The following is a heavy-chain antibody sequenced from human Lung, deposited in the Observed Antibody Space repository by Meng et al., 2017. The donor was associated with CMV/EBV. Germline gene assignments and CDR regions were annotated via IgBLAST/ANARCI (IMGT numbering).Heavy chain of an antibody. D-gene: IGHD3-3*01. CDR3: ARAFGGTIFGVVNYYYGRDV. CDR1: GGCFSGYY. V-gene: IGHV4-34*01. J-gene: IGHJ6*02. Sequence: SETXSLTCAVYGGCFSGYYWSWIRQPPGKGLEWIGEINHSDSTNHNPSLKSRVTISVDKSKNQFALKLSSVIAADTAVYYCARAFGGTIFGVVNYYYGRDVWXQGTXVTVSS. CDR2: INHSDST.